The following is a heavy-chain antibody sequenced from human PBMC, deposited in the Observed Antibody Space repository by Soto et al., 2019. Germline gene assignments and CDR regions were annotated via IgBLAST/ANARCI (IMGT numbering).Heavy chain of an antibody. CDR1: GGSISSGGYY. V-gene: IGHV4-31*03. CDR3: ARDRDVSSGWQKSNYYYYYGMDV. Sequence: SETLSLTCTVSGGSISSGGYYWSWIRQHPGKGLEWIGYIYYSGSTYYNPSLKSRVTISVDTSKNQFSLKLSSVTAADTAVYYCARDRDVSSGWQKSNYYYYYGMDVWGQGTTVTVSS. J-gene: IGHJ6*02. D-gene: IGHD6-19*01. CDR2: IYYSGST.